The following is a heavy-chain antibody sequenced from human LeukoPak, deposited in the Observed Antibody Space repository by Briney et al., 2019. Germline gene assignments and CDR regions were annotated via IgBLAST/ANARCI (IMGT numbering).Heavy chain of an antibody. CDR1: GFTFRSYW. V-gene: IGHV3-20*04. CDR3: ARERGYSYGLYYYYMDV. D-gene: IGHD5-18*01. Sequence: GGSLRLSCAASGFTFRSYWMSWVRQAPGKGLEWVSGINWNGGSTGYADSVKGRFTISRDNAKNSLYLQMNSLRAEDTALYYCARERGYSYGLYYYYMDVWGKGTTVTVSS. J-gene: IGHJ6*03. CDR2: INWNGGST.